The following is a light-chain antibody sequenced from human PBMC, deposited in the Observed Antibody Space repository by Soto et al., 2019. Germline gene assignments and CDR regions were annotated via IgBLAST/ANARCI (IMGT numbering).Light chain of an antibody. CDR1: QSISSY. CDR2: AAS. Sequence: DIQMTQSPSSLSASVGDRVTITCRASQSISSYLNWYQQKPWKAPKLLISAASSLQSGLSSRFSGSGSGTDFTLTISSLQPEDFATYYCQQSYSVQCTFGQVTTLEIK. J-gene: IGKJ2*02. CDR3: QQSYSVQCT. V-gene: IGKV1-39*01.